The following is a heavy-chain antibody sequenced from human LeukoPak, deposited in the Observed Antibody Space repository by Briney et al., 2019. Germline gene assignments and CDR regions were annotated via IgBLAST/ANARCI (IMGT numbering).Heavy chain of an antibody. CDR2: MSAYNGER. Sequence: GSVSVSCTPSGYTSTRYGVSWVRESPGQGREGMRWMSAYNGERNHAQTLQGRVTMTTDTSTSTAYMELRSLTSNDTAVYYCARGLRYSTSWYYFDYWGQGTLVTVSS. CDR1: GYTSTRYG. D-gene: IGHD6-13*01. CDR3: ARGLRYSTSWYYFDY. J-gene: IGHJ4*02. V-gene: IGHV1-18*04.